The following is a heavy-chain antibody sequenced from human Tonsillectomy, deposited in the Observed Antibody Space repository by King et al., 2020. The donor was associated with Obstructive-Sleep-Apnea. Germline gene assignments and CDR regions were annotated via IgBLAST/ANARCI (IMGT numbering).Heavy chain of an antibody. D-gene: IGHD6-13*01. V-gene: IGHV3-30*04. Sequence: VQLVESGGGVVQPGRSLRLSCAASGFTFSSYAMHWVRQAPGMGLEWVSVIAYDGRNKYYADSVKGRVTISRDNSKNTLYLQMNSLRAEDTAVYYCARERYRDSNSLGYWGQGTLVTVSS. J-gene: IGHJ4*02. CDR2: IAYDGRNK. CDR3: ARERYRDSNSLGY. CDR1: GFTFSSYA.